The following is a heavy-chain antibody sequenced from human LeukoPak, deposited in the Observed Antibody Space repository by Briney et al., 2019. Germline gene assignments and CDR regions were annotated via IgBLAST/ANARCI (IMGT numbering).Heavy chain of an antibody. V-gene: IGHV3-21*01. D-gene: IGHD6-19*01. CDR3: ARPSGIAVAGDYFDY. J-gene: IGHJ4*02. CDR2: ISSSSSYI. Sequence: PGGSLRLSCAASGFTLSSYSMNWVRQAPGKGLEWVSSISSSSSYIYYADSVKGRFTISRDNAKNSLYLQMNSLRAEDTAVYYCARPSGIAVAGDYFDYWGQGTLVTVSS. CDR1: GFTLSSYS.